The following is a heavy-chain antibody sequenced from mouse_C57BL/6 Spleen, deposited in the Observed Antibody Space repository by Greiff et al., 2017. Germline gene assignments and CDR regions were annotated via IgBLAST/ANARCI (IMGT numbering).Heavy chain of an antibody. CDR1: GFTFSSYA. V-gene: IGHV5-4*01. Sequence: EVKLVESGGGLVKPGGSLKLSCAASGFTFSSYAMSWVRQTPEKRLEWVATISDGGSYTYYPDNVKGRFTISRDNAKNNLYLQMSHLKSEDTAMYYCARDRDGYYPWGQGLWSLSLQ. CDR2: ISDGGSYT. CDR3: ARDRDGYYP. D-gene: IGHD2-3*01. J-gene: IGHJ3*01.